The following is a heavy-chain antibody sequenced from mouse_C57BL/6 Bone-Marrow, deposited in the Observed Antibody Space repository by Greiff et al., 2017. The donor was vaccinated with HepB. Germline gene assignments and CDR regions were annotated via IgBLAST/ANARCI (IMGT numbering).Heavy chain of an antibody. CDR1: GFTFSSYG. CDR3: ARRRGDY. J-gene: IGHJ2*01. CDR2: ISSGGSYT. Sequence: EVKLVESGGDLVKPGGSLKLSCAASGFTFSSYGMSWVRQTPDKRLEWVATISSGGSYTYYPDSVKGRFTISRDNAKNTLYLQMSSLKSEDTAMYYCARRRGDYWGQGTTLTVSS. V-gene: IGHV5-6*02.